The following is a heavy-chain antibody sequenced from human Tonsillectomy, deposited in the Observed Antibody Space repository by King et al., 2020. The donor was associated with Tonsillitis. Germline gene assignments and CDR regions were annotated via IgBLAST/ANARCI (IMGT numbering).Heavy chain of an antibody. CDR2: ISAYNGDT. J-gene: IGHJ3*02. Sequence: QLVQSGAEVKKPGASVKVSCKASGYTFTSYGFSWVRQAPGQGLEWMGWISAYNGDTNYAQNLQGRVTLTTDTSTSTAYIELRGLRSDDTTVYYCARDPLLYVDSSGQSDFDIWGEGTMVTVSS. CDR1: GYTFTSYG. D-gene: IGHD3-22*01. V-gene: IGHV1-18*01. CDR3: ARDPLLYVDSSGQSDFDI.